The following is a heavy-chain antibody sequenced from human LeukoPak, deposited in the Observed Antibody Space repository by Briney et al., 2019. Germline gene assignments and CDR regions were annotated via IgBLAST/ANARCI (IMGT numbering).Heavy chain of an antibody. CDR1: GGSISSYY. J-gene: IGHJ4*02. D-gene: IGHD3-10*01. CDR3: ARQGYYGSGSLDY. CDR2: IYCSGST. Sequence: PSETLSLTCTVSGGSISSYYWSWIRQPPGKGLEWIGYIYCSGSTNYNPSLKSRVTISVDTSKNQFSLKLSSVTAADTAVYYCARQGYYGSGSLDYWGQGTLVTVSS. V-gene: IGHV4-59*08.